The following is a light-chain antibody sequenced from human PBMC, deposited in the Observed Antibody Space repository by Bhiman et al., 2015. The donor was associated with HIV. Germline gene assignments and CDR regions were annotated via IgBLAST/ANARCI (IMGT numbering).Light chain of an antibody. J-gene: IGLJ1*01. CDR2: DVS. V-gene: IGLV2-14*03. CDR3: SSYSSSTTLWV. Sequence: QSALTQPASLSGSPGQSITISCIGTSSDVGGYKYVSWCQQRPGKAPKLMIYDVSERPTGVSDRFSGSKSGNTASLTISGLQADDEADYYCSSYSSSTTLWVFGTGTTVTVL. CDR1: SSDVGGYKY.